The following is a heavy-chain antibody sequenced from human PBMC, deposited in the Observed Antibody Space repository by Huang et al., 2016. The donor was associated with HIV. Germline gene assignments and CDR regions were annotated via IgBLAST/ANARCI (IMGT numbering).Heavy chain of an antibody. CDR3: ARDHSYGWFDY. V-gene: IGHV3-11*01. CDR2: ISSSGSTI. J-gene: IGHJ4*02. CDR1: GFTFSDDY. Sequence: QLQLVESGGGLVKPGGSLRFSCAASGFTFSDDYMSWIRQSAGKGLEWVSYISSSGSTIYDADSVKGRFTISRDNAKNSLYLQMNSLRAEDTAVYYCARDHSYGWFDYWGQGTLVTVSS. D-gene: IGHD5-18*01.